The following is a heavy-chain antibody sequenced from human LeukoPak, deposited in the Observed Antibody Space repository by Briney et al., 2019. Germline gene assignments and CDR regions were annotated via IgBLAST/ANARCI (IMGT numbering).Heavy chain of an antibody. CDR1: GDSISRSSYY. D-gene: IGHD3/OR15-3a*01. J-gene: IGHJ2*01. CDR2: IFCSGST. CDR3: ARVDGYFDP. Sequence: PSETLSLTCTVSGDSISRSSYYWGWIRQPPGKGLEWIGSIFCSGSTYYNPSLKSRVSISVDTSKNQFSLKLTSVTAADTAVYYCARVDGYFDPWGRGTLVTVSS. V-gene: IGHV4-39*01.